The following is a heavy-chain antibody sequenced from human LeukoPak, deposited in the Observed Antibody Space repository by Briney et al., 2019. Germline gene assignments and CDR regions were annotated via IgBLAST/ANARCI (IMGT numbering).Heavy chain of an antibody. V-gene: IGHV3-23*01. CDR3: ARDLGQYYDTSDNWFDP. Sequence: GGSLRLSCAASGFTFSSYAMSWVRQAPGKGLEWVSTISGSGGSTYYADSVKGRFTISRDNSKNTLYLQMNSLRAEDTAVYCCARDLGQYYDTSDNWFDPWGQGTLVTVSS. D-gene: IGHD3-22*01. CDR2: ISGSGGST. CDR1: GFTFSSYA. J-gene: IGHJ5*02.